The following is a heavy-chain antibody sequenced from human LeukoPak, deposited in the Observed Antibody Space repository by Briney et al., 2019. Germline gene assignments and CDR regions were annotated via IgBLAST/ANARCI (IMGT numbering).Heavy chain of an antibody. D-gene: IGHD6-19*01. CDR1: GFTFSSYG. V-gene: IGHV3-30*02. CDR2: IRYDGSNK. CDR3: AKVDIAVAGTPFDY. J-gene: IGHJ4*02. Sequence: QPGGSLRLSCAASGFTFSSYGMHWVRQAPGKGLEWVAFIRYDGSNKYYADSVKGRFTISRDNSKNTPYLQMNSLRAEDTAVYYCAKVDIAVAGTPFDYWGQGTLVTVSS.